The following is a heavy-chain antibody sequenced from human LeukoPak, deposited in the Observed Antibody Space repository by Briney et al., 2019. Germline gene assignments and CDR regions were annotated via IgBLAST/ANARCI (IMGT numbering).Heavy chain of an antibody. D-gene: IGHD6-13*01. CDR2: IIPIFGTA. CDR1: GGTFSIYA. Sequence: ASVTVSCKASGGTFSIYAISWVRQAPGQGLEWMGGIIPIFGTANYAQKFQGRVTITADESTSTAYMELSSLRSEDTAVYYCARDKSPAQGYSSSWPPEALWYWGQGTLVTVSS. V-gene: IGHV1-69*13. J-gene: IGHJ4*02. CDR3: ARDKSPAQGYSSSWPPEALWY.